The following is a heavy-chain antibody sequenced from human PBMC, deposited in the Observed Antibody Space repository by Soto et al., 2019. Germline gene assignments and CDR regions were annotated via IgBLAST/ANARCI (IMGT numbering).Heavy chain of an antibody. CDR3: AREPRTGTIDY. J-gene: IGHJ4*02. D-gene: IGHD1-1*01. CDR2: MNPNSGNT. CDR1: GFTFTSHD. Sequence: QVQLVQSGAEVKKPGASVKVSCKASGFTFTSHDINWVRQATGQGLEWMGWMNPNSGNTGHAQKFRGRVTMTRDTSISTAYMELSSLRSEDTAVYYCAREPRTGTIDYWGQGTLVTVSS. V-gene: IGHV1-8*01.